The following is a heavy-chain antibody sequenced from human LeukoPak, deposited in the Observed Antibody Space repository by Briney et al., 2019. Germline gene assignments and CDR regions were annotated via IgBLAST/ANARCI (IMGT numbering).Heavy chain of an antibody. J-gene: IGHJ4*02. D-gene: IGHD6-13*01. Sequence: GGSLRLSCAASGFTFSSYAMSWVRQAPGKGLEWVSAISGSGGSTYYADSVKGRFTISRDNSENTLYLQMNSLRAEDTAVFYCAKARIGLAAAGSDYWGQGTLDTVSS. CDR2: ISGSGGST. CDR3: AKARIGLAAAGSDY. CDR1: GFTFSSYA. V-gene: IGHV3-23*01.